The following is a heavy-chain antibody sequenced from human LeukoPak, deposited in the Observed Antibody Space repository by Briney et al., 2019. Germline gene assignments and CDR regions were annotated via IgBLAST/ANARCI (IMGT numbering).Heavy chain of an antibody. CDR1: GYTFTGYD. CDR3: ARRRTLNWFDP. V-gene: IGHV1-2*06. D-gene: IGHD1-14*01. Sequence: ASVKVSCKASGYTFTGYDIHWVRQAPGQGLEWMGRINPNNGGTNYAQKFQGRVTMTRDTSISTAYMELSRLRSDDTAVYYCARRRTLNWFDPWGQGTLVTVSS. CDR2: INPNNGGT. J-gene: IGHJ5*02.